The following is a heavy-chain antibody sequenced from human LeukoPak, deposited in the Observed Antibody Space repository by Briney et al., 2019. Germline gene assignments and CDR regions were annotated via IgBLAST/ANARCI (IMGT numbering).Heavy chain of an antibody. V-gene: IGHV4-59*01. CDR3: AVVASDAFDI. Sequence: SETLSLTCTVSGGSISSYYWSGIRQPPGKGLEWIGYIYYSGSTNYNPSLKSRVTISVDTSKNQFSLKLSSVTAADTAVYYCAVVASDAFDIWGQGTMVTVSS. D-gene: IGHD3-22*01. CDR1: GGSISSYY. J-gene: IGHJ3*02. CDR2: IYYSGST.